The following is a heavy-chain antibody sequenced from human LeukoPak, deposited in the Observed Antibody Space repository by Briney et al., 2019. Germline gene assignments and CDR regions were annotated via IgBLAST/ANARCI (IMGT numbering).Heavy chain of an antibody. J-gene: IGHJ6*02. D-gene: IGHD2-2*01. CDR2: ISSSSSDI. CDR1: GFTFSTYS. Sequence: GSLRLSFAASGFTFSTYSMNWVRQAPGKGLEWVSSISSSSSDIYYADSVKGRFTISRDNAKNSLYLQMNSLRAEDTAVYYCARVQGHSGYRGSTSCHEGYYGMDVWGQGTTVTVSS. V-gene: IGHV3-21*01. CDR3: ARVQGHSGYRGSTSCHEGYYGMDV.